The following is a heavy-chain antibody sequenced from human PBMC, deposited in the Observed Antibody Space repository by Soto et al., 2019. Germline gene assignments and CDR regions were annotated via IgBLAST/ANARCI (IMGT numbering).Heavy chain of an antibody. Sequence: SETLSLTCAVSGYSISSGYYWGWIRQPPGKGLEWIGSIYHSGSTYYNPSLKSRVTISVDTSKNQFSLKLSSVTAADTAVYYCACRLRSRFGDLTIDPWGQGTLVTVSS. CDR2: IYHSGST. CDR1: GYSISSGYY. V-gene: IGHV4-38-2*01. D-gene: IGHD3-10*01. CDR3: ACRLRSRFGDLTIDP. J-gene: IGHJ5*02.